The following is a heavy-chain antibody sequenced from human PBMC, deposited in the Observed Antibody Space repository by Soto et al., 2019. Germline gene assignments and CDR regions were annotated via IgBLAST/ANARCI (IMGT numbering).Heavy chain of an antibody. V-gene: IGHV4-59*08. D-gene: IGHD5-12*01. CDR2: IYYSGST. CDR1: GGSISSYY. J-gene: IGHJ6*03. Sequence: SETLSLTCTVSGGSISSYYWSWIRQPPGKGLEWIGYIYYSGSTHYNPSLKSRVTISVDTSKNQFSLKLSSVTAADTAVYYCARLGDGVATMHYYYYMDVWGKGTTVTVSS. CDR3: ARLGDGVATMHYYYYMDV.